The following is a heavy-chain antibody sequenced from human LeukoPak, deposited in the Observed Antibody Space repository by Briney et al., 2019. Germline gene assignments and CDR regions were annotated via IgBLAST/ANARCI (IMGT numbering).Heavy chain of an antibody. D-gene: IGHD3-22*01. CDR3: VRSRNYYESSVYYRSFYFDY. J-gene: IGHJ4*02. CDR2: IHTDGTST. CDR1: GFTFSSYW. Sequence: PGGSLRLSWAASGFTFSSYWMHWVRQVPGEGPVWVSRIHTDGTSTTYADSVKGRFTISRDNAENTLYLQMNSLRAEDTAVYYCVRSRNYYESSVYYRSFYFDYWGQGTLVTVSS. V-gene: IGHV3-74*01.